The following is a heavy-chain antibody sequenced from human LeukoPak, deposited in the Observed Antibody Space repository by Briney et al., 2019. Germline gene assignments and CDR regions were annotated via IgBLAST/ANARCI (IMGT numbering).Heavy chain of an antibody. Sequence: GGSLRLSCAASGFTFSSYGMSWVRQAPGKGLEWVSATSSGGNTFYADSVKGRFTISRDNSKNTVYLQMNSLRAEDTAVYYCAKGGLAANDYWGQGTLVTVSS. J-gene: IGHJ4*02. D-gene: IGHD6-13*01. CDR3: AKGGLAANDY. CDR2: TSSGGNT. CDR1: GFTFSSYG. V-gene: IGHV3-23*01.